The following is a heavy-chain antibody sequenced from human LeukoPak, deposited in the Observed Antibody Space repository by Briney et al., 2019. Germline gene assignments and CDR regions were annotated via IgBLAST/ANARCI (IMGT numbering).Heavy chain of an antibody. Sequence: GGSLRLSCAASGFTFSSYAMTWVRQAPDKGLEWVSAISGSDGSTYYADSVKGRFTISRDNSKNTLYLQMNSLRAEDTAVYYCAKDGAWIPFDYWGQGTLVTVSS. D-gene: IGHD5-12*01. CDR1: GFTFSSYA. J-gene: IGHJ4*02. CDR3: AKDGAWIPFDY. V-gene: IGHV3-23*01. CDR2: ISGSDGST.